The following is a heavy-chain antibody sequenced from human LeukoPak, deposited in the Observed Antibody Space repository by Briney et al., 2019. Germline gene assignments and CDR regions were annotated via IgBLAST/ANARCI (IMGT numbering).Heavy chain of an antibody. J-gene: IGHJ4*02. Sequence: PGGSLRLSCAASGFTFSDYYMSWIRQAPGKGLEWLSDISGTSTTTYYADSVKGRFTISRDNAKNSLYLQMSSLRAEDTAVYYCARWLELMRNFDWWGQGTLVTVSS. CDR2: ISGTSTTT. V-gene: IGHV3-11*04. CDR1: GFTFSDYY. CDR3: ARWLELMRNFDW. D-gene: IGHD5-24*01.